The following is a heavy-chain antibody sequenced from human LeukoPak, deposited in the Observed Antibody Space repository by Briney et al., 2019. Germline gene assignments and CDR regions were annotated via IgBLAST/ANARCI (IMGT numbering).Heavy chain of an antibody. J-gene: IGHJ4*02. CDR3: ARTIRIAVAGNHFDF. CDR1: GYTFTDYY. Sequence: ASVKVSCKTSGYTFTDYYMHWVRQAPGQGLERVGWLSPNSGGTNYAQKFQGRVTMTRDTSINTAYMELSRLTSDDTAVYYCARTIRIAVAGNHFDFWGQGTLVTVPS. D-gene: IGHD6-19*01. CDR2: LSPNSGGT. V-gene: IGHV1-2*02.